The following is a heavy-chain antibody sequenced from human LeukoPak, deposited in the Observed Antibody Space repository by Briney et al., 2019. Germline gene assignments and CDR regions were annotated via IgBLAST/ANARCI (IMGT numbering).Heavy chain of an antibody. CDR2: ISSSSYI. V-gene: IGHV3-21*04. CDR1: GFTFSSYS. D-gene: IGHD3-22*01. Sequence: GGSLRLSCAASGFTFSSYSMNWVRQAPGKGLEWVSSISSSSYIYYADSVKGRFTISRDNSKNTLYLQMNSLRAEDTAVYYCAKGDRHYYDSNRFDYWGQGTLVTVSS. CDR3: AKGDRHYYDSNRFDY. J-gene: IGHJ4*02.